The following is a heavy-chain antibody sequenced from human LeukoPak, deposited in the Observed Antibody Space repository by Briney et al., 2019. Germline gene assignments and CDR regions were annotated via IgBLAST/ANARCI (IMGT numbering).Heavy chain of an antibody. Sequence: ASQTLSLTCTVSGGSISSGGYYWSWIRQHPGKGLEWIGYIYYSGSTYYNPSLKSRVTISVDTSKNQFSLKLSSVTAADTAVYYCARSFGDYSSFDYWGQGTLVTVSS. V-gene: IGHV4-31*03. CDR1: GGSISSGGYY. CDR2: IYYSGST. CDR3: ARSFGDYSSFDY. D-gene: IGHD4-17*01. J-gene: IGHJ4*02.